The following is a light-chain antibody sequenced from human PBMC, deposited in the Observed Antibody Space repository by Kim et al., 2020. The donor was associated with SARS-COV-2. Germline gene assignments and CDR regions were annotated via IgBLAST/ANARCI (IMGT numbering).Light chain of an antibody. CDR3: QQYDNPTRT. J-gene: IGKJ3*01. CDR1: QGISSW. Sequence: DIQMTQSPSLVSASVGDTVTITCRASQGISSWLAWYQQKPEKAPKSLIYAASSLQSGVPSRFSGSGSGTHFTLTINSLQPEDFVTYSFQQYDNPTRTFGPGATVDI. CDR2: AAS. V-gene: IGKV1D-16*01.